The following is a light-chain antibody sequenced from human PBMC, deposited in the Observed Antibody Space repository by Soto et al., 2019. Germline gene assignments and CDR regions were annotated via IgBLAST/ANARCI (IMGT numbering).Light chain of an antibody. J-gene: IGLJ2*01. CDR3: TSYTTSNTLA. CDR1: RSDIGASIY. V-gene: IGLV2-14*01. Sequence: ALTQPASVSGSPGQSITISCTGTRSDIGASIYVSWFQQYPGEAPKCMIYDVNNRPSGVSNRFSGSKSGSTASLTISGLQAEDEAVYYCTSYTTSNTLALGGGTKLTVL. CDR2: DVN.